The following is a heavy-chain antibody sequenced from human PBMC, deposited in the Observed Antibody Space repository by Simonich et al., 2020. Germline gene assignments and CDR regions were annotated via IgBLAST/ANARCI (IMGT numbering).Heavy chain of an antibody. CDR1: GYTFTGYY. CDR2: INPNGGGT. CDR3: ARARLYSSSHAFDI. D-gene: IGHD6-6*01. V-gene: IGHV1-2*02. Sequence: QVQLVQSGAEVKKPGASVKVSCKASGYTFTGYYMHWGRQAPGQGLEWMGWINPNGGGTNYAQKFQGRVTMTRDTSISTAYMELSRLRSDDTAVYYCARARLYSSSHAFDIWGQGTMVTVSS. J-gene: IGHJ3*02.